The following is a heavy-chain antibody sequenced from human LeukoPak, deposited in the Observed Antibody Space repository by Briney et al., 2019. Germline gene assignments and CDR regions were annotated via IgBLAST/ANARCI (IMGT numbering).Heavy chain of an antibody. J-gene: IGHJ4*02. Sequence: GASVKVSCKASGYTFTSYYMHWVRQAPGQGLEWMGIINPSGGSTSYAQKFQGRVTMTTDTSTSTAYMELRSLRSDDTAVYYCARGVSGYHESFDYWGQGTLVTVSS. D-gene: IGHD3-22*01. CDR1: GYTFTSYY. CDR2: INPSGGST. CDR3: ARGVSGYHESFDY. V-gene: IGHV1-46*01.